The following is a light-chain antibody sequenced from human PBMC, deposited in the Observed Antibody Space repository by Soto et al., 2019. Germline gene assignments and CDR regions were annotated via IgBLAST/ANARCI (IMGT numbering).Light chain of an antibody. CDR2: ESS. Sequence: AIPMTQSPASLYSSVGDIVTISCRASQNIRNDLGWYQQKPGKATKIMFFESSSLQSGVPSRFSGSGSGTAFTLTISSLQTEDFATYYCLQDDRFTLTLGGGTKVESK. J-gene: IGKJ4*01. CDR3: LQDDRFTLT. CDR1: QNIRND. V-gene: IGKV1-6*01.